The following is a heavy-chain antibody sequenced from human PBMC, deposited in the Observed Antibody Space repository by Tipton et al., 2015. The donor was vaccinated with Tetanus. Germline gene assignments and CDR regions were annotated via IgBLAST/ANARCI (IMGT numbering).Heavy chain of an antibody. D-gene: IGHD3-10*01. CDR3: VRDRTIVRGVTQYNWFDP. Sequence: TLSLTCTASGGPMISVFWRWIRQPAGKGPEWIGRIYSGGHTNYNPSFEGRVTMSVDSSKKELSLKLSSVTAADTAVYYCVRDRTIVRGVTQYNWFDPWGQGILVTVSA. CDR2: IYSGGHT. CDR1: GGPMISVF. J-gene: IGHJ5*02. V-gene: IGHV4-4*07.